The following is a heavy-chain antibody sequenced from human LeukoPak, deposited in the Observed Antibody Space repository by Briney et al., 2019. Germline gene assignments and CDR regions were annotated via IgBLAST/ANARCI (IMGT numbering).Heavy chain of an antibody. CDR1: GFIFSGYE. Sequence: PGGSLRLSCATSGFIFSGYEMAWVRQAPGMGLEWVSYISNSGSPIKYGDAVKGRFTISGDNSKNSVYLQMNSLSAEDTALYFCAGGPQYGGSFAYWGQGTLVTVSS. J-gene: IGHJ4*02. CDR3: AGGPQYGGSFAY. V-gene: IGHV3-48*03. CDR2: ISNSGSPI. D-gene: IGHD1-26*01.